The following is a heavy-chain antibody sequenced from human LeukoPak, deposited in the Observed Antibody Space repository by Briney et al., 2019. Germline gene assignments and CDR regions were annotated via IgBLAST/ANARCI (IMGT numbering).Heavy chain of an antibody. CDR1: GFTLTSYY. V-gene: IGHV1-46*03. CDR3: ACVVRGAFDI. Sequence: ASVKVSCKASGFTLTSYYMHWVRQASGQGLEWMGIINPSGGSTSYPQKFQGRVTMTRDTSTSTVYMELSSLRSEDTAVYYCACVVRGAFDIWGQGTLVTVSS. J-gene: IGHJ3*02. D-gene: IGHD2-21*01. CDR2: INPSGGST.